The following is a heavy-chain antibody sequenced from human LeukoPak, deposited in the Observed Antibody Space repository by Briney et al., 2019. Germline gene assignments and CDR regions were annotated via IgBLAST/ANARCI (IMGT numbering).Heavy chain of an antibody. CDR3: ATFYSGSGSYRYFQH. D-gene: IGHD3-10*01. CDR2: IKQDGSEK. Sequence: GGSLRLSCAASGFTFSRYWMSWVRQAPGKGLEWVANIKQDGSEKYYVDSVKGRFTISRDNAKNSLYLQMNSLRAEDTAVYYCATFYSGSGSYRYFQHWGQGTLVTVSS. CDR1: GFTFSRYW. J-gene: IGHJ1*01. V-gene: IGHV3-7*01.